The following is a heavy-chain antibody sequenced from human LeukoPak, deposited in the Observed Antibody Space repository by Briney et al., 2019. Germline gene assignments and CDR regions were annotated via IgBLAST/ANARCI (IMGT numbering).Heavy chain of an antibody. V-gene: IGHV4-39*07. CDR3: ARDSCSSTSCRKKFDN. CDR1: GDSISSANYY. D-gene: IGHD2-2*01. CDR2: IYFSGST. J-gene: IGHJ4*02. Sequence: SETLSLTCTVSGDSISSANYYWGWVRQPPGKGLEWIGRIYFSGSTYYNPSLKSRVTISVETSTVQFSLKLSSVTAPDTAVYYCARDSCSSTSCRKKFDNWGQGTLVTVSS.